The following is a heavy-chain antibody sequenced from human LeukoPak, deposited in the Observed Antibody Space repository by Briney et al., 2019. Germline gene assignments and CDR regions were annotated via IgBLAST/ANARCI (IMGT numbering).Heavy chain of an antibody. V-gene: IGHV1-18*01. Sequence: GASVKVSCKASGYTFTSYGISWVRQAPVQGLEWMGWISAYNGNTNYAQKLQGRVTMTTATSTAYMELRSLRSDDTAVYYCARDLSGSYYPYFDYWGQGTLVTVSS. CDR3: ARDLSGSYYPYFDY. D-gene: IGHD1-26*01. CDR1: GYTFTSYG. J-gene: IGHJ4*02. CDR2: ISAYNGNT.